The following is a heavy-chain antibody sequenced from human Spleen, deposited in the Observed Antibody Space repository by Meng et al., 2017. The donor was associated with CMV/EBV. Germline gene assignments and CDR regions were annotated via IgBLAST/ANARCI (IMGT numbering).Heavy chain of an antibody. CDR2: IYSGGYT. CDR3: ARGVGTEYQLLPLRY. D-gene: IGHD2-2*01. V-gene: IGHV3-53*01. J-gene: IGHJ4*02. Sequence: SGFTVSSNYMSWVRQAPGKGLEWVSVIYSGGYTYYADSVKGRFTISRDNSKNTLYLQMNSLRAEDTAVYYCARGVGTEYQLLPLRYWGQGTLVTVSS. CDR1: GFTVSSNY.